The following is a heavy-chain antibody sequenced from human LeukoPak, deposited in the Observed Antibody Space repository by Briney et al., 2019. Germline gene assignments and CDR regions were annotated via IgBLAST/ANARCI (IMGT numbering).Heavy chain of an antibody. V-gene: IGHV4-59*01. CDR2: IYYSGST. CDR1: GGSISSYY. J-gene: IGHJ4*02. Sequence: SETLSLTCTVSGGSISSYYWSWIRQPPGKGLEWIGYIYYSGSTNYNPSLKSRVTISVDTSKNQFSLKLSSVTAADTAVYYCARSQDGDYGYWGQGTLVTVSS. D-gene: IGHD4-17*01. CDR3: ARSQDGDYGY.